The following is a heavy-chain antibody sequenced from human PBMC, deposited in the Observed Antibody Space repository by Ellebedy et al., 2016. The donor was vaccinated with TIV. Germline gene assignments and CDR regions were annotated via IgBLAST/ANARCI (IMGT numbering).Heavy chain of an antibody. V-gene: IGHV1-24*01. CDR2: FDPEDGET. D-gene: IGHD3-10*01. J-gene: IGHJ5*02. CDR1: GYTLTELS. CDR3: ASSNLRATVRFDP. Sequence: ASVKVSCXVSGYTLTELSMHWVQQAPGKGLEWMGGFDPEDGETIYAQKFQGRVTMTEDTSTDTAYMELSSLRSEDTAVYYCASSNLRATVRFDPWGQGTLVTVSS.